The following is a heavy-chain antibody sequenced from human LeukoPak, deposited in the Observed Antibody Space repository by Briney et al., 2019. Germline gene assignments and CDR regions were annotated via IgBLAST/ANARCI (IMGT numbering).Heavy chain of an antibody. V-gene: IGHV4-34*01. CDR3: ARVGTSSYYFDY. CDR1: GGSFSGYY. J-gene: IGHJ4*02. CDR2: INHSGST. Sequence: SETLSLTCAGYGGSFSGYYWSWIRQPPGKGLEWIGEINHSGSTNYNPSLKSRVTISVDTSKNQFSLKLSSVTAADTAVYYCARVGTSSYYFDYWGQGTLVTVSS. D-gene: IGHD2-2*01.